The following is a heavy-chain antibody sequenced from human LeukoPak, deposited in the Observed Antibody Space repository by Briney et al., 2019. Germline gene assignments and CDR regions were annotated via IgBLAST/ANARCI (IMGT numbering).Heavy chain of an antibody. V-gene: IGHV3-64*01. D-gene: IGHD2-21*01. CDR1: GFTFSSYP. CDR2: ISSNGGST. CDR3: ARDLAGSSDY. J-gene: IGHJ4*02. Sequence: GGSLRLSCAASGFTFSSYPMHWVRQAPGKGLEYVSAISSNGGSTYYTNSVKGRFTISRDNSKNTLYLQMGSLRAEDMAVYYCARDLAGSSDYWGQGTLVTVSS.